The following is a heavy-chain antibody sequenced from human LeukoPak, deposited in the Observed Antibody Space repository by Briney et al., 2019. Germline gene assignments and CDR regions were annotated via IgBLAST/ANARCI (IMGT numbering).Heavy chain of an antibody. CDR2: ISYEGSNK. CDR3: AKKRALGGVEYSRSYFDY. J-gene: IGHJ4*02. D-gene: IGHD6-6*01. CDR1: GFTFSSYG. Sequence: PGGSLRLSCAASGFTFSSYGMHWVRQAPGKGLEWVAVISYEGSNKYYADSVKGRFTISRDNSKNTLYLQMNSLRAEDTAVYYCAKKRALGGVEYSRSYFDYWGQGTLVTVSS. V-gene: IGHV3-30*18.